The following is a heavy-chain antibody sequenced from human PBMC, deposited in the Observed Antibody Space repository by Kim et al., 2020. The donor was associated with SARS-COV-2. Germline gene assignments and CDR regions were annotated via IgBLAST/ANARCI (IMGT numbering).Heavy chain of an antibody. Sequence: AAVKVSCKASGYTFTSYGISWVLQAPGQGLEWMGWISAYNGNTNYAQKLQGRVTMTTDTSTSTAYMELRSLRSDDTAVYYCARDIADYYDSSGLNYFDYWGQGTLVTVSS. CDR1: GYTFTSYG. J-gene: IGHJ4*02. CDR2: ISAYNGNT. CDR3: ARDIADYYDSSGLNYFDY. V-gene: IGHV1-18*01. D-gene: IGHD3-22*01.